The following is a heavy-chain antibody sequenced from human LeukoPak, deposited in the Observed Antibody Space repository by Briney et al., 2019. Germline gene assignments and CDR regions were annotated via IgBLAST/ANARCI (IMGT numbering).Heavy chain of an antibody. CDR1: GFTFSSYS. CDR2: ISSSSSYI. V-gene: IGHV3-21*01. D-gene: IGHD6-19*01. Sequence: PGGSLRLSCAASGFTFSSYSMNWVRQAPGKGLECVSSISSSSSYIYYADSVKGRFTISRDNSKNTLYLQMNSLRAEDTAVYYCARDRPHSSGWYGGFDYWGQGTLVTVSS. J-gene: IGHJ4*02. CDR3: ARDRPHSSGWYGGFDY.